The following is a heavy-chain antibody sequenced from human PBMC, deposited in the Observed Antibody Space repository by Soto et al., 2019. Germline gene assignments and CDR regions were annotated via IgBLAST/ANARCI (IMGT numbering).Heavy chain of an antibody. D-gene: IGHD5-12*01. CDR1: SGSITTDY. CDR3: ARVMATYNWFFDL. CDR2: MFHSGSP. Sequence: AETLSLTGTVSSGSITTDYWTWIRHPPGAGLEWVVYMFHSGSPSYNPSLESRLTMSLDTSRNEFSLKLSSVTAADTAVYYCARVMATYNWFFDLWGHGTVVTVSS. J-gene: IGHJ2*01. V-gene: IGHV4-59*01.